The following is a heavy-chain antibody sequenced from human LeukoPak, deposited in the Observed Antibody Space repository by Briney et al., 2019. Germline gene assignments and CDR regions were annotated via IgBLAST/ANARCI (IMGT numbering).Heavy chain of an antibody. Sequence: GGSLRLSCAASEFIFSRYAMHWVRQAPGKGLEWVAVISYDGSNKYYADSVKGRFTISRDNSKNTLYLQMNSLRAEDTAIYYCATYRQVLLPFESWGQGTLVTVSS. D-gene: IGHD2-8*02. CDR3: ATYRQVLLPFES. CDR2: ISYDGSNK. J-gene: IGHJ4*02. V-gene: IGHV3-30*04. CDR1: EFIFSRYA.